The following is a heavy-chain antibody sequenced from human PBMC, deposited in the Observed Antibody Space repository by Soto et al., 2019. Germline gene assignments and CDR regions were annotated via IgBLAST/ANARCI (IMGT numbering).Heavy chain of an antibody. V-gene: IGHV4-31*03. D-gene: IGHD5-18*01. CDR1: GGSISSGGYY. J-gene: IGHJ4*02. CDR3: ARVRRGYSYGIDY. CDR2: IYYSGST. Sequence: SETLSLTCTVSGGSISSGGYYWSWTRQHPGKGLEWIGYIYYSGSTYYNPSLKSRVTISIDTSKNQFSLKLSSVTAADTAVYYCARVRRGYSYGIDYWGQGTLVTVSS.